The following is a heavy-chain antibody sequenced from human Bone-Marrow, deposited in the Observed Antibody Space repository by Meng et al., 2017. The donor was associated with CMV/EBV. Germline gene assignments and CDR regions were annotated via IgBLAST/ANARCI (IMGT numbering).Heavy chain of an antibody. Sequence: FTGYYMHGVRQAPGQGLEWMGWINPNSGGTNYAQKFQGRVTMTRDTSISTAYMELSRLRSDDTAVYYCARDRDLGYCSSTSCYPLDYWGQGTLVTVSS. CDR2: INPNSGGT. D-gene: IGHD2-2*01. CDR1: FTGYY. J-gene: IGHJ4*02. CDR3: ARDRDLGYCSSTSCYPLDY. V-gene: IGHV1-2*02.